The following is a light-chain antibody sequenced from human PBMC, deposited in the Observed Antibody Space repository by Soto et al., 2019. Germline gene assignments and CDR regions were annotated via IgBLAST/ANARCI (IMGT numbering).Light chain of an antibody. CDR2: STS. J-gene: IGKJ1*01. V-gene: IGKV3-20*01. CDR1: QSVSSSY. CDR3: QQYGSSPWT. Sequence: EIVLTQSPGTLSLSPGERATLSCRASQSVSSSYLAWYQQKPGQAPRLLIYSTSSRATGIPDRFSGSGSGTHFTLTISRLEPEDFAVYYFQQYGSSPWTFGQGTRVEIK.